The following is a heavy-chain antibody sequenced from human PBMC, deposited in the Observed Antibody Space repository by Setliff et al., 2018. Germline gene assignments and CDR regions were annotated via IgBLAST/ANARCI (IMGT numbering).Heavy chain of an antibody. Sequence: SLTCTVSGYSISSGYIWGWIRQPPGKGLEWVGNIGHTGSINYNPSLKSRVTISMDTSKNQFSLKLNSVTAADMAVYYCAREQWLDPPGYYYMDVWAKGTTVTVSS. D-gene: IGHD6-19*01. V-gene: IGHV4-38-2*02. J-gene: IGHJ6*03. CDR3: AREQWLDPPGYYYMDV. CDR1: GYSISSGYI. CDR2: IGHTGSI.